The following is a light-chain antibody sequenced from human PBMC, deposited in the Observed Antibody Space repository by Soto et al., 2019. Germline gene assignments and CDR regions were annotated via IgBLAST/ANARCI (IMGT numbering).Light chain of an antibody. CDR2: DAS. V-gene: IGKV3-15*01. CDR3: QQYNRRPLT. J-gene: IGKJ4*01. Sequence: EIVMTQSPATLSVSPGERATLSCRASQSINSNLAWYQQKPGQAPRLLMYDASIRATGFPARFSGSGSGTEFTLTIRNLQSEDFAVYYCQQYNRRPLTFGGGTKVEIK. CDR1: QSINSN.